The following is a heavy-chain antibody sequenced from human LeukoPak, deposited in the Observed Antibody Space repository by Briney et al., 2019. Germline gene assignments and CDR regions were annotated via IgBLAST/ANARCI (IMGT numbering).Heavy chain of an antibody. J-gene: IGHJ4*02. D-gene: IGHD1-26*01. CDR2: IYSSGTT. V-gene: IGHV3-66*01. CDR1: GFTVSSNY. Sequence: PGGSLRLSCVASGFTVSSNYMTWVRQAPGKGLEWVSVIYSSGTTYYADSVRGRFTVSRDNAKNSLYLQMNSLRAEDTAVYYCASAATPGIVGATSVYWGQGTLVTVSS. CDR3: ASAATPGIVGATSVY.